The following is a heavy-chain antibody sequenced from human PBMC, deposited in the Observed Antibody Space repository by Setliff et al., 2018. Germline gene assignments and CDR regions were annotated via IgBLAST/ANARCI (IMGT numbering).Heavy chain of an antibody. CDR3: ATAGYYGSGSYYTLDY. CDR2: INPSSGRT. Sequence: ASVKVSCKASGYTFTSHYMHWVRQAPGLGLEWMGTINPSSGRTSYAQKFQGRVTITADTSTDTAYMELSSLRSEDTAVYYCATAGYYGSGSYYTLDYWGQGTLVTVSS. V-gene: IGHV1-46*01. J-gene: IGHJ4*02. CDR1: GYTFTSHY. D-gene: IGHD3-10*01.